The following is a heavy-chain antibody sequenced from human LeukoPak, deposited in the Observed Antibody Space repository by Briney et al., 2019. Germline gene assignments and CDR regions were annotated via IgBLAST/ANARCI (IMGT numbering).Heavy chain of an antibody. CDR3: ARDAAGANVYFDY. Sequence: GGSLRLSCATSKFTFSTYGMHWVRQAPGKGLGWVSYISSSGSTIYYADSVKGRFTISRDNAKNSLYLQMNSLRAEDTAVYYCARDAAGANVYFDYWGQGTLVTVSS. V-gene: IGHV3-48*04. D-gene: IGHD1-26*01. J-gene: IGHJ4*02. CDR2: ISSSGSTI. CDR1: KFTFSTYG.